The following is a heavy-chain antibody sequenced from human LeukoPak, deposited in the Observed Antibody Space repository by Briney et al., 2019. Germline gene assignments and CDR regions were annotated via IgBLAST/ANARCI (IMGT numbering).Heavy chain of an antibody. CDR1: GFTFKNYG. D-gene: IGHD1-1*01. V-gene: IGHV3-21*06. Sequence: GGSLRLSCAASGFTFKNYGMNWVRQAPGKGLEGVSSISSGSSYIDYADSLQGRFTISRDNAKSSLYLQRNSLRGEDTAVYYCARSKGGAQREYGMDVWGQGTTVTVSS. CDR2: ISSGSSYI. J-gene: IGHJ6*02. CDR3: ARSKGGAQREYGMDV.